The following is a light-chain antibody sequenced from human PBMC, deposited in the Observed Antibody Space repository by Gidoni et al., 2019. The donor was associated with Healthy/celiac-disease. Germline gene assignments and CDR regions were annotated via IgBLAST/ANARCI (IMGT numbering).Light chain of an antibody. J-gene: IGLJ2*01. Sequence: SYELTQPPSGSVSPGQPAPITCSGDKLEEKYACLYQQKPGQSPVLVIYQDSKRPSGIPERFSGSHSRTTATLTIGGTQAMDQAYYYCQASDSSTVVFGGGTKLTVL. V-gene: IGLV3-1*01. CDR3: QASDSSTVV. CDR2: QDS. CDR1: KLEEKY.